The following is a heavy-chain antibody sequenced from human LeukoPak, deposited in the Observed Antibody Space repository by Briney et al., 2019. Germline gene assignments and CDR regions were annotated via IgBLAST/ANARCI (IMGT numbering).Heavy chain of an antibody. D-gene: IGHD1/OR15-1a*01. J-gene: IGHJ4*02. V-gene: IGHV3-21*04. Sequence: GGSLRLSCAASGFTFSSYSMNWVRQAPGKGLEWVSSISSSSSYIYYADSVKGRFTISRDNAKNSLYLQMNSLRAEDTAVYFCAKANWDNEYIFDSWGQGTLVTVSS. CDR1: GFTFSSYS. CDR3: AKANWDNEYIFDS. CDR2: ISSSSSYI.